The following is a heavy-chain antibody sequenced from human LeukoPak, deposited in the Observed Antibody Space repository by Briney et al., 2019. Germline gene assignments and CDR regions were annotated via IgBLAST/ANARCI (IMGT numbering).Heavy chain of an antibody. V-gene: IGHV3-23*01. J-gene: IGHJ4*02. CDR1: GFTFSSYA. CDR2: ISGSGGST. Sequence: PGGSLRLSCAASGFTFSSYAMSWVRQAPGKGLEWVSAISGSGGSTYYADSVKGRFTISRDNSKNTLYLQMNSLRAEDTAVYHCAKDVGLGFYYYDSSGFDYWGQGTLVTVSS. D-gene: IGHD3-22*01. CDR3: AKDVGLGFYYYDSSGFDY.